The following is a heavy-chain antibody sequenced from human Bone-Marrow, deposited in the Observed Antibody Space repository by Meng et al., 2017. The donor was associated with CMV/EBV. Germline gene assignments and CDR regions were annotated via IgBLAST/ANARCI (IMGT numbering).Heavy chain of an antibody. CDR3: ARAGISGSFWFDP. CDR2: ISSSSSYI. D-gene: IGHD1-26*01. Sequence: GESLKISCAASGFTFSSYSMNWVRQAPGKGLEWVSSISSSSSYIYYADSVKGRFTISRDNAKNSLYLQMNSLRAEDTAVYYCARAGISGSFWFDPWGQGTLVPVSS. CDR1: GFTFSSYS. J-gene: IGHJ5*02. V-gene: IGHV3-21*01.